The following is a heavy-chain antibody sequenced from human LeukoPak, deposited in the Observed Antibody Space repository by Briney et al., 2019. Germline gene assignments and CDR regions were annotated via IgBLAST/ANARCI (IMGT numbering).Heavy chain of an antibody. D-gene: IGHD2-15*01. Sequence: GGSLRLSCAASGFTFSSYSMNWVRQAPGKGLEWVSSISSSSSYIYYADSVKGRFTISGDNAKNSLYLQMNSLRAEDTAVYYCARAHLYCSGGSCYSDYWGQGTLVTVSS. V-gene: IGHV3-21*01. CDR3: ARAHLYCSGGSCYSDY. J-gene: IGHJ4*02. CDR1: GFTFSSYS. CDR2: ISSSSSYI.